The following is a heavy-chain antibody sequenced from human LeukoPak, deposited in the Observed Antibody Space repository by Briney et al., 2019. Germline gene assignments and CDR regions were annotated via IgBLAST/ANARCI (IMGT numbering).Heavy chain of an antibody. D-gene: IGHD6-19*01. J-gene: IGHJ4*02. CDR2: ISAYNGNT. CDR3: ARTVAVAGQYYFDY. CDR1: GYTFTSYV. V-gene: IGHV1-18*01. Sequence: ASVKDSCKASGYTFTSYVISWVRQAPGQGLEWMGWISAYNGNTNYAQKLQGRVTMTTETSTSTAYMKLRSLRSDDTAVYYCARTVAVAGQYYFDYWGQGTLVTVSS.